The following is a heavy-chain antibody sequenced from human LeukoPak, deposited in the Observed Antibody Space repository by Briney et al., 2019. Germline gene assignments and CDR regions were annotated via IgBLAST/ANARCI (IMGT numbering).Heavy chain of an antibody. Sequence: GASVKVSCKASGYTFTSYGINWVRQATGQGLEWMGWMNPNSGNTGYAQKFQGRVTITRNTSISTAYMELSSLRSEDTAVYYCARAVGGWADAFDIWGQGTMVTVSS. CDR2: MNPNSGNT. D-gene: IGHD6-19*01. V-gene: IGHV1-8*03. CDR3: ARAVGGWADAFDI. J-gene: IGHJ3*02. CDR1: GYTFTSYG.